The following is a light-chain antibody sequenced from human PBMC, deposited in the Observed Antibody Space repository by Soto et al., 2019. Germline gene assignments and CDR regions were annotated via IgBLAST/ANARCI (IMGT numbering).Light chain of an antibody. CDR1: QSLSSH. CDR3: QQYHNWPPIT. Sequence: EIVMTQSPGTLSVSPGERATLSCTASQSLSSHLAWYQHKPGQAPRLLIYGASTRASGIPARFSGSGSETDFTLTISSLQSEDSAVYYCQQYHNWPPITFGQGTRLEIK. V-gene: IGKV3-15*01. CDR2: GAS. J-gene: IGKJ5*01.